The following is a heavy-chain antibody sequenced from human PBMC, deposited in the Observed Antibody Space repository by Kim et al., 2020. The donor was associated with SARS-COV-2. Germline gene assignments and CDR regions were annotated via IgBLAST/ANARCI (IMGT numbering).Heavy chain of an antibody. J-gene: IGHJ6*02. CDR3: ARVAANWNWWDYYYGMDV. V-gene: IGHV1-8*01. CDR2: MNPNSGNT. Sequence: ASVKVSCKASGYTFTSYDINWVRQATGQGLEWMGWMNPNSGNTGYAQKFQGRVTMTRNTSISTAYMELSSLRSEDTAVYYCARVAANWNWWDYYYGMDVWGQGTTVTVSS. D-gene: IGHD1-7*01. CDR1: GYTFTSYD.